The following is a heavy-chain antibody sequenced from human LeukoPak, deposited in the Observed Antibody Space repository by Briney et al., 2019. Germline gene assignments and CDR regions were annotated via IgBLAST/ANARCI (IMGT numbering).Heavy chain of an antibody. CDR2: IKHDGSEK. CDR1: GFTFNSYS. J-gene: IGHJ4*02. Sequence: PPGGSLRLSCTASGFTFNSYSMTWVRQAPGMGLEWVANIKHDGSEKYYVDSVRGRFTISRDNAKNSLYLQMNTLRAEDTAVYFCARHNYDQFDYWGQGTLVTASS. V-gene: IGHV3-7*01. D-gene: IGHD3-22*01. CDR3: ARHNYDQFDY.